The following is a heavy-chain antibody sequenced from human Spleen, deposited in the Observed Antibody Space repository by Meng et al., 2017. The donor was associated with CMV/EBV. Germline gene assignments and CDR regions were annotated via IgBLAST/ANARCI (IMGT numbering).Heavy chain of an antibody. D-gene: IGHD3-10*01. CDR2: ISSSSSTI. J-gene: IGHJ6*02. V-gene: IGHV3-48*01. Sequence: GESLKISCAASGFTFSTDSMNWVRQAPGKGLEWLSYISSSSSTIYYADSVRGRFTISRDDSKNSLYLQMNSLKTEDTAVYYCARASSGSSPGVDVWGQGTTVTVSS. CDR1: GFTFSTDS. CDR3: ARASSGSSPGVDV.